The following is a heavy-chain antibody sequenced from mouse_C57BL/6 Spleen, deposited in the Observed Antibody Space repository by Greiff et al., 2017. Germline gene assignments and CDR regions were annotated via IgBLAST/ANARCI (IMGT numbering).Heavy chain of an antibody. Sequence: EVMLVESGGGLVQPGESLTLSCESNEYEFPSHDMSWVRKTPEKRLELVAAINSDGGSSYYPDPMARRFIISRDNTKQTLYLQMISLRSEDTALYYCARHGGGSSYGYFDVWGTGTPVTVSA. V-gene: IGHV5-2*01. CDR2: INSDGGSS. D-gene: IGHD1-1*01. J-gene: IGHJ1*03. CDR3: ARHGGGSSYGYFDV. CDR1: EYEFPSHD.